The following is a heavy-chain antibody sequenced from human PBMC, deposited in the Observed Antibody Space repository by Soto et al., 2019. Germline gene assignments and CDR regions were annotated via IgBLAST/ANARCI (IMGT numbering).Heavy chain of an antibody. J-gene: IGHJ5*02. CDR3: ARGGGTILAPLP. D-gene: IGHD3-3*01. V-gene: IGHV1-2*02. Sequence: ASVKVSCKASGYTFTGYFMYWVRQAPGQGLEWMGWINPNSGATKYAQKFQGRVTLSRDTSIRTAYMELSGLRSDDTAVYYCARGGGTILAPLPWGQGTLVTVSS. CDR2: INPNSGAT. CDR1: GYTFTGYF.